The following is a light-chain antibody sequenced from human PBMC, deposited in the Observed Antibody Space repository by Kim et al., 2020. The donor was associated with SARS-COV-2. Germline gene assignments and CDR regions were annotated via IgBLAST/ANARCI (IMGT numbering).Light chain of an antibody. V-gene: IGLV1-47*01. CDR3: AAWDGRLSGSV. J-gene: IGLJ2*01. Sequence: GQRVTSSCSGSSSNIESNYVYWYQQFPGTAPKLLIYRNNQRPSGVPDRFSGSKSGISASLVISGLRSEDEADYYCAAWDGRLSGSVFGGGTKLTVL. CDR1: SSNIESNY. CDR2: RNN.